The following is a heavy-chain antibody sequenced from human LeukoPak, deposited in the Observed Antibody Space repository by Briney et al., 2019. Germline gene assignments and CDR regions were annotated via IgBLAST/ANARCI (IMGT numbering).Heavy chain of an antibody. CDR3: AKDFRYGGNSPFDY. CDR2: ISYDGSNK. V-gene: IGHV3-30*18. Sequence: GRSLRLSCAASGFTFSSFGMHWVRQAPGKGLEWVAVISYDGSNKYYADSVKGRFTISRDNSKNTLYLQMNSLRAEDTAVYYCAKDFRYGGNSPFDYWGQGTLVTVSS. CDR1: GFTFSSFG. J-gene: IGHJ4*02. D-gene: IGHD4-23*01.